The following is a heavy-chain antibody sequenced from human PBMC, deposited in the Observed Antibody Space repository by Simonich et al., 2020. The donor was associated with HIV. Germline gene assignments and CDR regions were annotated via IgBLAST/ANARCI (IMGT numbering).Heavy chain of an antibody. Sequence: EVQLVESGGGLVQPGGSLRLSCAASGFTFRSYWMHWVRQAPGKGLGWVSRINSDGSSTIYADSVKGRFTISRDNAKNTLYLEMNSLRAEDTAVYYCARGARDGYNPLDYWGQGTLVTVSS. D-gene: IGHD5-12*01. CDR2: INSDGSST. CDR1: GFTFRSYW. V-gene: IGHV3-74*01. J-gene: IGHJ4*02. CDR3: ARGARDGYNPLDY.